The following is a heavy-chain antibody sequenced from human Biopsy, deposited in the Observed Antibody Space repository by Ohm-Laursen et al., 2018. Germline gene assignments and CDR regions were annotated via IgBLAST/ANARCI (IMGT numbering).Heavy chain of an antibody. CDR3: VKDRGAAGTDYYYGMDV. CDR1: RFTFSTYG. CDR2: ISFDGSDQ. J-gene: IGHJ6*01. V-gene: IGHV3-30*18. D-gene: IGHD6-13*01. Sequence: SLRLSCAASRFTFSTYGMHWVRQAPGKGLEWVAVISFDGSDQRYADSVKGRFTISRDNSKNTLYLQMNGLRAEDTAVFYCVKDRGAAGTDYYYGMDVWGQGTTVTVSS.